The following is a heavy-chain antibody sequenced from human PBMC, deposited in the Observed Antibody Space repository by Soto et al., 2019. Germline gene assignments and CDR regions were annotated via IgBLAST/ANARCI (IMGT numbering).Heavy chain of an antibody. CDR3: ARALGQNRYDGKDYFDY. V-gene: IGHV4-61*01. J-gene: IGHJ4*02. CDR2: IYNSGRA. D-gene: IGHD2-15*01. Sequence: SETLSLTCTVSGDSVNNGRYHWSWIRQPPMKRLEWIGYIYNSGRAHYNPSLRSRVTISVDTSKNQFSLRLSSVTAADTAVYYCARALGQNRYDGKDYFDYWGRGILVTVSS. CDR1: GDSVNNGRYH.